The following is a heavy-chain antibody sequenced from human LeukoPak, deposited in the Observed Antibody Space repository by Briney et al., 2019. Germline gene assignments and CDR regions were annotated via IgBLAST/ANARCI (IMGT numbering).Heavy chain of an antibody. D-gene: IGHD2/OR15-2a*01. CDR3: ARDSSSFPNYFDS. CDR2: IYSAGST. Sequence: GGSLRLSCEGTGFTVSSNYMSWVRQAPGKGLEWVSLIYSAGSTFYADSVKGRFTISRDNSKNTLYLQMNSLGAEDTALYFCARDSSSFPNYFDSWGQGTLVTVSS. V-gene: IGHV3-53*01. J-gene: IGHJ4*02. CDR1: GFTVSSNY.